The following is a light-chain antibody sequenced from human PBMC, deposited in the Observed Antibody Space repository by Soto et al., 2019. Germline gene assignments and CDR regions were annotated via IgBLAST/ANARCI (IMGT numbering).Light chain of an antibody. J-gene: IGLJ2*01. CDR2: YDT. Sequence: SYELTQPPSVSVAPGKTARVSCGGNNIGSKSAHWYQQKPGQAPVLVIYYDTTRPSGIPERFSGSNSGNTATLTISRVEAGDEADYYCQVWDTSDNHIIFGGGTQLTVL. CDR3: QVWDTSDNHII. V-gene: IGLV3-21*04. CDR1: NIGSKS.